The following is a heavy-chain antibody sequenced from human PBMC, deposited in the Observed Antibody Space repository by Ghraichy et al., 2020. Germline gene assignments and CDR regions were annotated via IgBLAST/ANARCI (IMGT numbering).Heavy chain of an antibody. CDR1: GGSISSYY. D-gene: IGHD3-10*01. V-gene: IGHV4-4*07. J-gene: IGHJ6*02. CDR3: ARGTSGGGYYYGMDV. Sequence: SETPSLTCTVSGGSISSYYWSWIRQPAGKGLEWIGRIYTSGSTNYNPSLKSRVTMSVDTSKNQFSLKLSSVTAADTAVYYCARGTSGGGYYYGMDVWGQGTTVTVSS. CDR2: IYTSGST.